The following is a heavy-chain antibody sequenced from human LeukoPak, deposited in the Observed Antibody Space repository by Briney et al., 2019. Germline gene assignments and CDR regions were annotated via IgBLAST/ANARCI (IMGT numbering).Heavy chain of an antibody. D-gene: IGHD6-13*01. V-gene: IGHV1-69*05. CDR3: ARDSRSTPPAIAAAGKRDYYYYMDV. CDR1: GGTFTSYA. J-gene: IGHJ6*03. CDR2: IIPIFGTA. Sequence: TVSLSCKSSGGTFTSYAISWVRQAPGQGLEGMGGIIPIFGTANYAQKLQGRVTITTDESTPTTYMELSSLRSEDTAVYDCARDSRSTPPAIAAAGKRDYYYYMDVWGKGTTVTVSS.